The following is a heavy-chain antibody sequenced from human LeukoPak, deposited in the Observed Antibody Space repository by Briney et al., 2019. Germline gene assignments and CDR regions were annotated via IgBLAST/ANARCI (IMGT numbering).Heavy chain of an antibody. CDR3: ASAIAEDFYYYYMDV. D-gene: IGHD1-14*01. CDR1: GGSISSSY. V-gene: IGHV4-59*01. J-gene: IGHJ6*03. Sequence: SETLSLTCTVSGGSISSSYWTWIRQPPGKGLEWIGYIYYSGSSNYNPSLKSRVTISVDTSKNQFSLNLSSVTAADTAVYYCASAIAEDFYYYYMDVWGKGTTVTVSS. CDR2: IYYSGSS.